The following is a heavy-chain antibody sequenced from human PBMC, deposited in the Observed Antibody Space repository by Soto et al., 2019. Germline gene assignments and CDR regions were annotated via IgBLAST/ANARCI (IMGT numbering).Heavy chain of an antibody. D-gene: IGHD6-19*01. CDR1: GFTFSNAL. CDR3: TTRGPNLAVAGTGYGY. CDR2: IKSKTDGGTT. J-gene: IGHJ4*02. V-gene: IGHV3-15*07. Sequence: GGSLRLSCAASGFTFSNALMNWVRQDPGKGLEWVGRIKSKTDGGTTDYAAPVKGRFTISRDDSKNTLYLQMNSLKTEDTAVYYCTTRGPNLAVAGTGYGYWGQGTLVTVSS.